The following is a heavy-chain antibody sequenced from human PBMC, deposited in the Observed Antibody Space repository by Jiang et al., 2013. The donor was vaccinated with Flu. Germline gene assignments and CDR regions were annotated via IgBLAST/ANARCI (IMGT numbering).Heavy chain of an antibody. Sequence: LLKPSETLSLTCTVSGGSISSYYWSWIRQPAGKGLEWIGRIYTSGSTNYNPSLKSRVTMSVDTSKNQFSLKLSSVTAADTAVYYCARESYYYDSSGFYYYGMDVWGQGTTVT. J-gene: IGHJ6*02. CDR3: ARESYYYDSSGFYYYGMDV. CDR1: GGSISSYY. D-gene: IGHD3-22*01. CDR2: IYTSGST. V-gene: IGHV4-4*07.